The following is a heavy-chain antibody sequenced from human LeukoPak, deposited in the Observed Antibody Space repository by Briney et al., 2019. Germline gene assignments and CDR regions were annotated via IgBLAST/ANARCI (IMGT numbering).Heavy chain of an antibody. J-gene: IGHJ2*01. CDR1: GFTFDDYG. CDR3: ARWAPLTGYHYWYFDL. D-gene: IGHD3-9*01. Sequence: HPGGSLRLSCAASGFTFDDYGMSWVRQAPGKGLEWVSGINWNGGSTGYADSVKGRFTISRDNAKNSLYLQMNSLRAEDTAVYYCARWAPLTGYHYWYFDLWGRGTLVTVSS. V-gene: IGHV3-20*04. CDR2: INWNGGST.